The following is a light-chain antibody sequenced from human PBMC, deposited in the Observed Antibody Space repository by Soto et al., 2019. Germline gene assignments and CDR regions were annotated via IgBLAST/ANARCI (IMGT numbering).Light chain of an antibody. V-gene: IGKV1-5*01. CDR2: DVS. Sequence: DIPMTQSPSTLSASVGDRLTITCRASQSISGWLAWYQQKPGKAPKLLIYDVSNLESGVPSRFSGSGSGTEFTLTISSLQPDDVATYYCQQYNSFWTFGQGTKVEIK. CDR1: QSISGW. J-gene: IGKJ1*01. CDR3: QQYNSFWT.